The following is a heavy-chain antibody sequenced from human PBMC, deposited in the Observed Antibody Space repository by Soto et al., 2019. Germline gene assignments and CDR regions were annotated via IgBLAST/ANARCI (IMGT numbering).Heavy chain of an antibody. CDR2: INPNSGGT. CDR3: ARGTRYSYGLQSYYYYYGMDV. V-gene: IGHV1-2*04. D-gene: IGHD5-18*01. CDR1: TFTSYG. Sequence: TFTSYGISWVRQAPGQGLEWMGWINPNSGGTNYAQKFQGWVTMTRDTSISTAYMELSRLRSDDTAVYYCARGTRYSYGLQSYYYYYGMDVWGQGTTVTVSS. J-gene: IGHJ6*02.